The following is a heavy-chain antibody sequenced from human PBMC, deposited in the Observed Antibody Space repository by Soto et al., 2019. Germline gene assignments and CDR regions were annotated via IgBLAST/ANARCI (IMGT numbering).Heavy chain of an antibody. CDR1: GFTFTSHS. CDR2: ISSSSCYI. CDR3: VRGPISSGWYRWFDP. D-gene: IGHD6-19*01. Sequence: EVQLVESGGGLVKAGGSLRLSCGASGFTFTSHSMNWVRQAPGKGPEWVSCISSSSCYIYYADSVKGRFTISRDNAKNSLYLQMSSLRAEDTAVYYCVRGPISSGWYRWFDPWGQGTLVTVSS. J-gene: IGHJ5*02. V-gene: IGHV3-21*01.